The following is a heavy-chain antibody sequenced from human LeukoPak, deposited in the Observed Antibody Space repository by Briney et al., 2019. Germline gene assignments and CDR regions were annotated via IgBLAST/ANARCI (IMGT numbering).Heavy chain of an antibody. Sequence: GGSLRLSCVASGFMFSDSWMSWVRQAPGKGLEWVAYIDKEGSEKDYVDSVSGRFTISQENAKNSVYLQMDSLRAEDTAVYYCATYTNWVAGDVWGQGTTVSVSS. D-gene: IGHD3-16*01. J-gene: IGHJ6*02. V-gene: IGHV3-7*01. CDR1: GFMFSDSW. CDR3: ATYTNWVAGDV. CDR2: IDKEGSEK.